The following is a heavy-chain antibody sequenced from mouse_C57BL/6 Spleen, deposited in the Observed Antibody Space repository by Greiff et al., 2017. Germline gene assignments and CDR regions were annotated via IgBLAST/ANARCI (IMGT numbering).Heavy chain of an antibody. D-gene: IGHD2-5*01. V-gene: IGHV1-26*01. CDR2: INPNTGGT. Sequence: VQLQQSGPELVKPGASVKISCKASGYTFTDYYMNWVKQSHGKSLEWIGDINPNTGGTSYNQKFKGKATLTVDKSSSTAYMELRSLTSEDSAVYYCAPYSNSAWFAYWGQGTLVTVSA. J-gene: IGHJ3*01. CDR1: GYTFTDYY. CDR3: APYSNSAWFAY.